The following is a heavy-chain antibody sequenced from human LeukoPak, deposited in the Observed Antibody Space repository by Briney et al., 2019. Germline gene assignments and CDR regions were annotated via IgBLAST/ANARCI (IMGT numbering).Heavy chain of an antibody. D-gene: IGHD2-21*02. V-gene: IGHV4-38-2*02. CDR3: ARGVVTAPQTFDY. J-gene: IGHJ4*02. CDR2: IYHSGST. CDR1: GYSISSGYY. Sequence: SETLSLTCTVSGYSISSGYYWGWIRQPPGKGLEWIGSIYHSGSTYYNPSLKSRVTISVDTSKNQFSLKLSSVTAADTAVYYCARGVVTAPQTFDYWGQGTLVTVSS.